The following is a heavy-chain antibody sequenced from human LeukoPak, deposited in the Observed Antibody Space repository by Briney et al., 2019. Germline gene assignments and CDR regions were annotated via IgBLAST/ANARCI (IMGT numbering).Heavy chain of an antibody. D-gene: IGHD2-2*01. Sequence: GASLRLSCAASGFSFRTYWMSWVRQTPGKGLEWVANIKQDGNEKYYVDSVKGRFTISRDNAKNSLYLQMNSLRAEDTAVYYCARGDYQLPGDHWGQGTLVTVSS. CDR3: ARGDYQLPGDH. CDR1: GFSFRTYW. V-gene: IGHV3-7*03. CDR2: IKQDGNEK. J-gene: IGHJ4*02.